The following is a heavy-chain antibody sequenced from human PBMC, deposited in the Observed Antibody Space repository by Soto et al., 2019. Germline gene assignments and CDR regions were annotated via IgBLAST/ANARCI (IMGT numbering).Heavy chain of an antibody. Sequence: GSLRLSCAASGFTFSSYAMSWVRQAPGKGLEWVSAISGSGGSTYYADSVKGRFTVSRDNSKNTLYLQMNSLRAEDTAVYYCAKDVDSSGYYSRYGNFDYWGQGTLVTVSS. CDR3: AKDVDSSGYYSRYGNFDY. V-gene: IGHV3-23*01. D-gene: IGHD3-22*01. J-gene: IGHJ4*02. CDR2: ISGSGGST. CDR1: GFTFSSYA.